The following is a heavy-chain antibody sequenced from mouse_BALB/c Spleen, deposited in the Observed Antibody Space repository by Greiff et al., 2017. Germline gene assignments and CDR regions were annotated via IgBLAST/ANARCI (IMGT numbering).Heavy chain of an antibody. CDR3: ARARAIFDY. V-gene: IGHV1-7*01. CDR2: INPSTGYT. Sequence: VQLQQSGAELAKPGASVKMSCKASGYTFTSYWMHWVKQRPGQGLEWIGYINPSTGYTEYNQKFKDKATLTADKSSSTAYMQLSSLTSEDSAVYYCARARAIFDYWGQGTTLTVSS. J-gene: IGHJ2*01. CDR1: GYTFTSYW. D-gene: IGHD3-1*01.